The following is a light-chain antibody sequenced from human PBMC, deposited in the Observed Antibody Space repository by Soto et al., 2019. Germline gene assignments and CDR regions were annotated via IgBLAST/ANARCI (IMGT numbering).Light chain of an antibody. CDR2: AAS. V-gene: IGKV1-39*01. CDR3: QLSHSTPLM. Sequence: DIQMTHSPSSLSASVGDRVTITCRASQNINTYLNWYQQKPGKAPKLLIYAASALRSGVPSRFSGSGSGTDFTLTISSLQPEDCATYYCQLSHSTPLMFGQGTKVDIK. CDR1: QNINTY. J-gene: IGKJ1*01.